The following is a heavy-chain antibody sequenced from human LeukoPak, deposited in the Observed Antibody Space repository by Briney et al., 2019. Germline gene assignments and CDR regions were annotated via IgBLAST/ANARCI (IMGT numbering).Heavy chain of an antibody. D-gene: IGHD2-2*01. CDR2: IIPIFGTA. J-gene: IGHJ3*02. Sequence: SVKVSCKASGGTFSSYAISWVRQAPGQGLEWMGGIIPIFGTANYAQKFQGRVTITADESTNTAYMELSSLRSEDTAVYYCARGTKEDCSSSSCDWGDAFAIWGQGTMVTVSS. CDR3: ARGTKEDCSSSSCDWGDAFAI. V-gene: IGHV1-69*13. CDR1: GGTFSSYA.